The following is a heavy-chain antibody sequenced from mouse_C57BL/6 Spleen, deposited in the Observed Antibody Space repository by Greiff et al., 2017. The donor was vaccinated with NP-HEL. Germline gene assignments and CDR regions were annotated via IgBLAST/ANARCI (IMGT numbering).Heavy chain of an antibody. CDR3: AREGGYHYYAMDY. CDR2: ISSGSSTI. D-gene: IGHD2-2*01. CDR1: GFTFSDYG. J-gene: IGHJ4*01. Sequence: EVQLVESGGGLVKPGGSLKLSCAASGFTFSDYGMHWVRQAPEKGLEWVAYISSGSSTIYYADTVKGRFTISRDNAKNTLFLQVTSLRSEDTAMYYCAREGGYHYYAMDYWGQGTSVTVSS. V-gene: IGHV5-17*01.